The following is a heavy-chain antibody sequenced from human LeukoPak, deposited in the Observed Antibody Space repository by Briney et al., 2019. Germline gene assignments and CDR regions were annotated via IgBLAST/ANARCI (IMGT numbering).Heavy chain of an antibody. J-gene: IGHJ4*02. CDR3: ARSGVEMATIPDY. CDR1: GYTFTSYD. V-gene: IGHV1-8*01. CDR2: MNPNSGNT. Sequence: ASVKVSCKASGYTFTSYDINCVRQATGQGLEWMGWMNPNSGNTGYAQKFQGRVTMTRNTSISTAYMELSSLRSEDTAVYYCARSGVEMATIPDYWGQGTLVTVSS. D-gene: IGHD5-24*01.